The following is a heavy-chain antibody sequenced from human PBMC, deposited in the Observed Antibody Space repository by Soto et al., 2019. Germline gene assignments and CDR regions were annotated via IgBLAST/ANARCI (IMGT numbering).Heavy chain of an antibody. Sequence: PSETLSLTCTVSGGPINYYYWSWIRQPPGKGLEWIGYIYYSGNSNYNPSLKGRVTMSVDTSKSQLSLKLSSVTAADTAVYYCARGAARDYIDYYYYGFDVWGQGTTVTVSS. CDR3: ARGAARDYIDYYYYGFDV. V-gene: IGHV4-59*01. CDR2: IYYSGNS. CDR1: GGPINYYY. J-gene: IGHJ6*02. D-gene: IGHD4-4*01.